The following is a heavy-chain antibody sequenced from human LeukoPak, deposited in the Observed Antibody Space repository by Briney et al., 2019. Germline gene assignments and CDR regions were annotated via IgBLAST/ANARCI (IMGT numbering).Heavy chain of an antibody. D-gene: IGHD3-3*01. CDR2: IYYSGST. J-gene: IGHJ6*02. V-gene: IGHV4-39*01. Sequence: SETLSLTCTVSGDSISSSSYYWGWIRQPPGKGLEWIGTIYYSGSTYYNPSLKSRVTISVDTSKNQFSLKLSSVTAADTAVYYCARGEEFWSGYYREGPHTHNMDVWGQGTTVTVSS. CDR1: GDSISSSSYY. CDR3: ARGEEFWSGYYREGPHTHNMDV.